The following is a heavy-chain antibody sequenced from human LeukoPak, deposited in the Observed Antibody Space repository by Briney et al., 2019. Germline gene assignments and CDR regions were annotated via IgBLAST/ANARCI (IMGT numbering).Heavy chain of an antibody. CDR1: GGSISSYY. V-gene: IGHV4-59*01. J-gene: IGHJ4*02. D-gene: IGHD3-10*01. CDR3: ARKRRNYYGSGSYDY. Sequence: SETLSLTCTDAGGSISSYYWSWIRQPPGKGLEWIGYIYYSGSTNYNPSLKSRVTISVDTSKNQFSLKLSSVTAADTAVYYCARKRRNYYGSGSYDYWGQGTLVTVSS. CDR2: IYYSGST.